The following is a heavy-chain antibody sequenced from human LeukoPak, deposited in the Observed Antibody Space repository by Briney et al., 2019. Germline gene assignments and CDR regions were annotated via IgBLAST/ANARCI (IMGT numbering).Heavy chain of an antibody. V-gene: IGHV3-15*01. J-gene: IGHJ4*02. CDR1: GLTFSDAW. D-gene: IGHD5-12*01. CDR2: IRNDRIT. CDR3: TWMATIFTVDY. Sequence: GGSLRLSCVLSGLTFSDAWMSWVRQAPGKGLEWVVRIRNDRITDYAAPVQGRFSISRDNSKDTFYLQMTSLRTEDTGMYFCTWMATIFTVDYWGQGTLVTVSS.